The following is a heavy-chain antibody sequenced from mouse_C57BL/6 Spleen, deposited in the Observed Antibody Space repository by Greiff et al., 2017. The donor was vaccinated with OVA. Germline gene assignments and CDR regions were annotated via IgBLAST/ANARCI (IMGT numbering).Heavy chain of an antibody. Sequence: QVQLQQSGAELVRPGTSVKVSCKASGYAFTNYLIEWVKQRPGQGLEWIGVINPGSGGTNYNEKFKGKATLTADKSSSTAYMQLSSLTSEDSAVYFCARFSYGNYDAYWGQGTLVTVSA. CDR1: GYAFTNYL. V-gene: IGHV1-54*01. CDR3: ARFSYGNYDAY. D-gene: IGHD2-1*01. CDR2: INPGSGGT. J-gene: IGHJ3*01.